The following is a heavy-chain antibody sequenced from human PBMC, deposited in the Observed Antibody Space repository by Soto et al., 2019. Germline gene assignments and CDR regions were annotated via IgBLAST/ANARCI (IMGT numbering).Heavy chain of an antibody. D-gene: IGHD5-12*01. CDR1: GYTFTNYY. V-gene: IGHV1-46*01. CDR2: INPSGGST. CDR3: AREVADWATIMAYGMDV. J-gene: IGHJ6*02. Sequence: ASVKVSCKASGYTFTNYYMHWVRQAPGQGLEWMGIINPSGGSTSYAQKFQGRVTMTRDTSTSTVYMELSSLRSEDTAVYYCAREVADWATIMAYGMDVWGQGTTVTVSS.